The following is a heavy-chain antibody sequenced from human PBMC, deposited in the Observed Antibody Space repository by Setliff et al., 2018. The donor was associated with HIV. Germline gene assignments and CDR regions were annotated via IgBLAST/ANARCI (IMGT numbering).Heavy chain of an antibody. Sequence: SETLSLTCAVSGGSIMTGDWWSWIRQPPGKGLEWIGNIFYSGHTFYNPSLRSRVTISVDTSKNQFSLKLSSVTAADTAVYYCARGVAAAGLWGQGTLVTVSS. J-gene: IGHJ4*02. V-gene: IGHV4-4*02. D-gene: IGHD6-13*01. CDR2: IFYSGHT. CDR1: GGSIMTGDW. CDR3: ARGVAAAGL.